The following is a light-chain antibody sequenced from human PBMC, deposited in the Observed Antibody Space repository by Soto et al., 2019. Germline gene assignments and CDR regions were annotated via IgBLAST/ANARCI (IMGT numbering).Light chain of an antibody. J-gene: IGKJ5*01. CDR3: QQYNNWPPIT. Sequence: EIVMTQSPATLSVSPGERATLSCRASESVSSKLVWYQKKPGQAPRLLIHDASTRATGIPARFSGSGSGTEFILTISSLQSEDFAVYYCQQYNNWPPITFGQGTRLEI. V-gene: IGKV3-15*01. CDR1: ESVSSK. CDR2: DAS.